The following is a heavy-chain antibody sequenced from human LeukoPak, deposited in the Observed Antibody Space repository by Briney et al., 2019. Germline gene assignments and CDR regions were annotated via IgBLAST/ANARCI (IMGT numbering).Heavy chain of an antibody. CDR3: VVGGSPGY. J-gene: IGHJ4*02. Sequence: GGSLRLSCAASGFTVSSNYMSWVRQAPRKGLVWVSRISTDGYTTDYADFVQGRFTASRDNTKNTWSLEMNSLRAEDTAVYYCVVGGSPGYWGQGTLSPSPQ. V-gene: IGHV3-74*01. D-gene: IGHD2-15*01. CDR2: ISTDGYTT. CDR1: GFTVSSNY.